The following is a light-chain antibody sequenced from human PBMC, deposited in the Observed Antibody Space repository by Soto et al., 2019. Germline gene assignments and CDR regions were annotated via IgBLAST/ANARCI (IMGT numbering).Light chain of an antibody. Sequence: QSVLKQPPSVSGAPGQRVTISCTGSSSNIGAGYDVHWYQQLPGTAPKLLIYGNNNRPSGVPDRFSGSKSGTSASLAITGLQAEDEADYYCQSYDSSLISYVFGTGTKLTVL. J-gene: IGLJ1*01. V-gene: IGLV1-40*01. CDR2: GNN. CDR1: SSNIGAGYD. CDR3: QSYDSSLISYV.